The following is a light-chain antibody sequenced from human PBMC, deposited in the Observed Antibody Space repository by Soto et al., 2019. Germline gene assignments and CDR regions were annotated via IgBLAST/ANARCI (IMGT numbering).Light chain of an antibody. Sequence: QSALTQPPSASGSPGQSVTISCTGTGSDVGGYNYVSWYQQHPGKGPKLMIYEVSKRPSGVPDRFSGSKSGNTASLTVSGLQAEDEADYYCCSFSGSNTLYVFGTGTKVTVL. CDR2: EVS. CDR3: CSFSGSNTLYV. V-gene: IGLV2-8*01. J-gene: IGLJ1*01. CDR1: GSDVGGYNY.